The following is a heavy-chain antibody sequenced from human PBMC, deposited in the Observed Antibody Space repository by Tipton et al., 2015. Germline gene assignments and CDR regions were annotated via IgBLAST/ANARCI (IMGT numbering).Heavy chain of an antibody. CDR2: INHVETT. V-gene: IGHV4-34*01. CDR1: GGSFSSNY. Sequence: TLSLTCAVYGGSFSSNYWSWIRQPPGKGLEWIGEINHVETTKYNPSLKSRVTMSVDTPKKQFSLKLNSVTAADTAVYYCAGPRGMPAIFGLPWDYYFDYWGQGALVTVSS. CDR3: AGPRGMPAIFGLPWDYYFDY. J-gene: IGHJ4*02. D-gene: IGHD3-3*01.